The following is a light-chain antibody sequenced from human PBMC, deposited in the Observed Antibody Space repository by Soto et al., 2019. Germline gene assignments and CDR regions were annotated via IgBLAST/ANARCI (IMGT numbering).Light chain of an antibody. V-gene: IGLV2-14*01. CDR2: EVT. J-gene: IGLJ1*01. CDR3: SSFTSRFTFV. CDR1: RSDVGAYNY. Sequence: QSALTQPASVSGSPGQSIAISCTGTRSDVGAYNYVSWYQQHPGKAPKLMISEVTKRPSGVSDRFSGSKSGNTASLTISGLQAEDEADYYCSSFTSRFTFVFGTGTKVTVL.